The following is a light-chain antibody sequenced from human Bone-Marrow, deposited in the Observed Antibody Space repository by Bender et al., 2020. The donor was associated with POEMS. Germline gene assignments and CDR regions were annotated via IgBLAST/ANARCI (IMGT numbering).Light chain of an antibody. CDR1: NIGSKA. CDR3: RVWDSSSLHWV. V-gene: IGLV3-21*02. CDR2: EDT. Sequence: SYVLTQPPSVSVAPGQTARITCGGNNIGSKAVHWDQQKPGQAPVLVVYEDTDRPSGIPDRFSGSNSGNTATLTISRVEVGDEADYYCRVWDSSSLHWVFGGGTRLTVL. J-gene: IGLJ3*02.